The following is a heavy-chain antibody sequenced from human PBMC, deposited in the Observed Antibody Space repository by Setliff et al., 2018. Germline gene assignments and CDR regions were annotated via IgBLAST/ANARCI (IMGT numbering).Heavy chain of an antibody. Sequence: ASETLSLTCTVSGDSINDYYWSWIRQPPGKGLEWIGYVFFTVDTDYNPSLGSRVTMSVDVSKSQFSLRLSYVTAEDTAVYYCARKVEQWLTRHFDYWGQGALVTVSS. CDR2: VFFTVDT. J-gene: IGHJ4*02. CDR1: GDSINDYY. V-gene: IGHV4-59*01. CDR3: ARKVEQWLTRHFDY. D-gene: IGHD6-19*01.